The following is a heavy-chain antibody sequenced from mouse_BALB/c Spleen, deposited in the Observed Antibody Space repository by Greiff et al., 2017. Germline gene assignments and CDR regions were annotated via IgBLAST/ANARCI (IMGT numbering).Heavy chain of an antibody. CDR3: ARYYYGSSYDAMDY. D-gene: IGHD1-1*01. V-gene: IGHV1-80*01. Sequence: QVQLKQSGAELVRPGSSVKISCKASGYAFSSYWMNWVKQRPGQGLEWIGQIYPGDGDTNYNGKFKGKATLTADKSSSTAYMQLSSLTSEDSAVYFCARYYYGSSYDAMDYWGQGTSVTVSS. CDR1: GYAFSSYW. J-gene: IGHJ4*01. CDR2: IYPGDGDT.